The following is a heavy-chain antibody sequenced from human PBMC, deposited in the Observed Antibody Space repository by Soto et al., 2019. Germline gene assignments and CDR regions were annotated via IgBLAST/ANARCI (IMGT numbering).Heavy chain of an antibody. Sequence: QVQVVQSGAEVKKPESSVKVSCKPSGGTFNTYTVNWVRLAPGHGLEWMGRFIPILDMANYAQKFQDRVKITADRSTFTVYMELNSLTSDDTAVYYCAITYCRDNSCPRDFDFWGPGTRVTVSS. J-gene: IGHJ4*02. CDR2: FIPILDMA. D-gene: IGHD2-21*01. V-gene: IGHV1-69*02. CDR3: AITYCRDNSCPRDFDF. CDR1: GGTFNTYT.